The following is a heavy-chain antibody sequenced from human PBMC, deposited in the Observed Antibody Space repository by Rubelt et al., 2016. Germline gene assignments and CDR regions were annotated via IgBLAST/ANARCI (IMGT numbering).Heavy chain of an antibody. CDR1: GFTFSSYG. CDR3: AMVTPESGY. V-gene: IGHV3-21*01. Sequence: EVQLLESGGGVVQPGRSLRLSCAASGFTFSSYGMHWVRQAPGKGLEWVSSISSSSSYIYYADSVKGRFTISRDNAKKSLYRQMNSLRAEDTAVYYCAMVTPESGYWGQGTLVTVSS. D-gene: IGHD4-23*01. J-gene: IGHJ4*02. CDR2: ISSSSSYI.